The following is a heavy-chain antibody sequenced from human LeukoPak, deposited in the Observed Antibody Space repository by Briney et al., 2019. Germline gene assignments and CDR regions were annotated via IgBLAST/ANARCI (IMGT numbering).Heavy chain of an antibody. CDR1: GGSFSGYY. D-gene: IGHD6-19*01. CDR2: INHSGST. CDR3: ARGRRYSSGWYPG. V-gene: IGHV4-34*01. J-gene: IGHJ4*02. Sequence: SETLSLTCAVYGGSFSGYYWSWIRQPPGKGMEWIGEINHSGSTNYNPSLKSRVTISVDTSKNQFSLKLSSVTAADTAVYYCARGRRYSSGWYPGWRQGTLVTVSS.